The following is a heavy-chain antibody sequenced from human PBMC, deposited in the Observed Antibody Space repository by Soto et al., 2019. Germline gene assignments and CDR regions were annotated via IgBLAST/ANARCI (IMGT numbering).Heavy chain of an antibody. CDR2: IYPGDSDT. D-gene: IGHD3-10*01. CDR3: ARLAVDGSGTGYYYYYYMDV. CDR1: GYSFTSYW. J-gene: IGHJ6*03. V-gene: IGHV5-51*01. Sequence: GESLKISCKGSGYSFTSYWIGWVRQMPGKGLEWMGIIYPGDSDTRYSPSFQGQVTISADKSISTAYLQWSSLKASDTAMYYCARLAVDGSGTGYYYYYYMDVWGKGTTVTVSS.